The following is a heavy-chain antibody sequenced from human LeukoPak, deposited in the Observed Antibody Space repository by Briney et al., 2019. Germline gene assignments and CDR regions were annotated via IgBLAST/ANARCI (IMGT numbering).Heavy chain of an antibody. CDR2: IWYDGSNK. J-gene: IGHJ5*02. Sequence: GRSLRLSCAASGFTFSSYGMHWVRQAPGKGLEWVAVIWYDGSNKYYADSVKGRFTISRDSSKNTLYLQMNSLRAEDTAVYYCARWGPQGVPAAEGLYWFDPWGQGTLVTVSS. D-gene: IGHD2-2*01. CDR3: ARWGPQGVPAAEGLYWFDP. V-gene: IGHV3-33*01. CDR1: GFTFSSYG.